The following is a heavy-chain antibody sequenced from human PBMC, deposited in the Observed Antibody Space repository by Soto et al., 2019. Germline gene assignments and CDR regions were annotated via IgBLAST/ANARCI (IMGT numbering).Heavy chain of an antibody. J-gene: IGHJ4*02. CDR3: ATSGYDYVWGSYRHRDSFDY. CDR2: FDPEDGET. D-gene: IGHD3-16*02. CDR1: GYTLTELS. Sequence: ASVKVSCKVSGYTLTELSMHWVLQAPGKGLEWMGGFDPEDGETIYAQKFQGRVTMTEDTSTDTAYMELSSLRSEDTAVYYCATSGYDYVWGSYRHRDSFDYWGQGTLVTVSS. V-gene: IGHV1-24*01.